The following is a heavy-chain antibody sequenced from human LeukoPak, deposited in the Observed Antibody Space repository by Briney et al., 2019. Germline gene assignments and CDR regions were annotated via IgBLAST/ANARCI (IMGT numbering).Heavy chain of an antibody. CDR1: GGSFSNYY. J-gene: IGHJ4*02. CDR2: IYTSGST. CDR3: ARGSGSYRPLYFFDY. D-gene: IGHD1-26*01. V-gene: IGHV4-4*07. Sequence: KPSEALSLTCSVSGGSFSNYYWSWIRQPAGKGLEWIGRIYTSGSTNYNPFFKSRVTMSLDTSQKEVSLTLSSMTAADTAVYFCARGSGSYRPLYFFDYWGQGTLVTVSS.